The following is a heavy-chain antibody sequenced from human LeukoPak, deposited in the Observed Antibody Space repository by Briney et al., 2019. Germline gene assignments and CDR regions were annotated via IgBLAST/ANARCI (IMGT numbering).Heavy chain of an antibody. CDR1: GFTFSNYW. D-gene: IGHD2-15*01. CDR3: ARELPFDY. CDR2: IKSDGSRT. J-gene: IGHJ4*02. Sequence: PGGSLRLSCAASGFTFSNYWMYWVRQAPGKGLVWVSRIKSDGSRTDYADSVKGRFTISRDNAKNTLYLQMNSLRAEDTAVYYCARELPFDYWGQGTLVTVSS. V-gene: IGHV3-74*01.